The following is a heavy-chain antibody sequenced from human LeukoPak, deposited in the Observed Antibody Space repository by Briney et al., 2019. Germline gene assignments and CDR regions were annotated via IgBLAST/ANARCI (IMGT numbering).Heavy chain of an antibody. V-gene: IGHV3-30*03. J-gene: IGHJ6*02. CDR1: GFTFSSYG. CDR3: ASNVGMDV. Sequence: GRSLRLSCAASGFTFSSYGMHWVRQAPGKGLEWVAVISYDGSNKYYADSVKGRFTISRDNSKSTLYLQMNSLRAEDTAVYYCASNVGMDVWGQGTTVTVSS. CDR2: ISYDGSNK.